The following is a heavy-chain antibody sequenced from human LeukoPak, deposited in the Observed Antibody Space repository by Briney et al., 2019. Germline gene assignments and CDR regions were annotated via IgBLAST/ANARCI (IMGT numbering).Heavy chain of an antibody. V-gene: IGHV1-2*02. D-gene: IGHD3-9*01. CDR1: GYTFTGYY. CDR2: INPNSGGT. CDR3: ARVGPPLRYFDNYYFDY. Sequence: ASVKVSCKASGYTFTGYYMHWVRQAPGQGLEWMGWINPNSGGTNYAQKFQGRATMTRDTSISTAYMELSRLRSDDTAVYYCARVGPPLRYFDNYYFDYWGQGTLVTVSS. J-gene: IGHJ4*02.